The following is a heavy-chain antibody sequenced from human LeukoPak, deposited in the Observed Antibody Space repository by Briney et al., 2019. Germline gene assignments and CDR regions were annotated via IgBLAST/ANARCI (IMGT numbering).Heavy chain of an antibody. J-gene: IGHJ4*02. CDR1: GGSISSSSYY. V-gene: IGHV4-39*01. D-gene: IGHD1-26*01. CDR2: IYYSGST. Sequence: PSETLSLTRTVSGGSISSSSYYWGWTRQPPGKGLEWIGSIYYSGSTYYNPSLKSRVTISVDTSKNQFSLKLSSVTAADTAVYYCARWSRSYYTFFDYWGQGTLVTVSS. CDR3: ARWSRSYYTFFDY.